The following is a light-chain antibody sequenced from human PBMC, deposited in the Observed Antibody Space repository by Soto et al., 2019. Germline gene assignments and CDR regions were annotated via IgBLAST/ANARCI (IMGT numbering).Light chain of an antibody. CDR1: QDISDY. Sequence: DTQMTQSPSSLSAAVGDRVSITCRASQDISDYLAWYQQKPGKVPKLLIYAASTLQSGVPSRFSGGRSGTDFTLTISSLQPEDVAAYYCQKYNSVPYTFGGGTKVEIK. V-gene: IGKV1-27*01. CDR2: AAS. J-gene: IGKJ4*01. CDR3: QKYNSVPYT.